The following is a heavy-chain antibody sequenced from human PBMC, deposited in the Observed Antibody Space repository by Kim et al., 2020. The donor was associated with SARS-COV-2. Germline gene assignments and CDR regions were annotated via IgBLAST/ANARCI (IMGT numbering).Heavy chain of an antibody. D-gene: IGHD6-19*01. J-gene: IGHJ4*02. CDR3: AKDRGGRYSSGWSTYYFDD. CDR2: ISWNSGTI. Sequence: GGSLRLSCAASGFTFDDYAMHWVRQAPGKGLEWVSGISWNSGTIGYADSVKGRFTISRDNAKNSLYLQMNSLRAEDTALYYCAKDRGGRYSSGWSTYYFDDWGQGTLVTVSS. CDR1: GFTFDDYA. V-gene: IGHV3-9*01.